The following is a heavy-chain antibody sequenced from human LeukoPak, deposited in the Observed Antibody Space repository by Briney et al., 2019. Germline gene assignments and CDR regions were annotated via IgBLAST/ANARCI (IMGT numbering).Heavy chain of an antibody. D-gene: IGHD3-10*01. CDR2: ISSSSSYI. CDR1: GFTFSSYS. CDR3: AREGPALRWFGEQFDAFDI. V-gene: IGHV3-21*01. Sequence: GSLRLSCAASGFTFSSYSMNWVRQAPGKGLEWVSSISSSSSYIYYADSVKGRFNISRDNAKNSLYLQMNSLRAEDTAVYYCAREGPALRWFGEQFDAFDIWGQGTMVTVSS. J-gene: IGHJ3*02.